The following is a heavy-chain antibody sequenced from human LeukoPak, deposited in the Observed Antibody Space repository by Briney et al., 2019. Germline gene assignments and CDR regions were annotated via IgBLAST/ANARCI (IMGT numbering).Heavy chain of an antibody. Sequence: SETLSLTCAVYGGSFSGYYWSWIRQPPGKGLEWIGEINHGGSTNYNPSLKSRVTISVDTSKNQFSLKLSSVTAADTAVYYCARGGQGSYPYRPPGYWGQGTLVTVSS. CDR2: INHGGST. CDR1: GGSFSGYY. V-gene: IGHV4-34*01. D-gene: IGHD1-26*01. CDR3: ARGGQGSYPYRPPGY. J-gene: IGHJ4*02.